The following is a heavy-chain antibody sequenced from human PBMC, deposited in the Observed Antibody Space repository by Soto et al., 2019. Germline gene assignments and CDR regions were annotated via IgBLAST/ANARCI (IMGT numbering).Heavy chain of an antibody. CDR3: ARAGYYRFDY. CDR2: INGDGSTI. V-gene: IGHV3-74*01. CDR1: GFTFSSSW. D-gene: IGHD1-26*01. J-gene: IGHJ4*02. Sequence: EVQLVESGGDLVQPGGSLRLSCAASGFTFSSSWVHWVRQALGEGLMWVSRINGDGSTINYADSVKGRFTTSRDNARNTLYLQMNSLRDEDTAVYYCARAGYYRFDYWGQGTLVTVSS.